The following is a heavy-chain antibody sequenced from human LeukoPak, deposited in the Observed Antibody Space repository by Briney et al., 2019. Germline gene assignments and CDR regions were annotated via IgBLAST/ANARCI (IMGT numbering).Heavy chain of an antibody. V-gene: IGHV4-59*01. J-gene: IGHJ4*02. CDR1: GGSISSYY. D-gene: IGHD3-22*01. Sequence: SETLSLTCTVSGGSISSYYWSWIRQPPGKGLEWIGYIYYSGSTNYNPSLKSRVTISVDTSKNQFSLKLSSVTAADTAVYYCAREDYYDSSGYYSPPNWGQGTLVTVSS. CDR2: IYYSGST. CDR3: AREDYYDSSGYYSPPN.